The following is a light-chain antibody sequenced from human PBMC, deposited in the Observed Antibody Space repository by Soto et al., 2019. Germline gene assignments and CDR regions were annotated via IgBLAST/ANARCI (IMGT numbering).Light chain of an antibody. Sequence: VLAQPTSVSGSPGQSITISCTGNHNDIGTYDYVSWYQQHPGRAPRLLIHGVTTRPSGISGRFSASKSGLTASLTISGLQPEDEADYYCSSSTSNRIYVFGPGTKV. CDR2: GVT. J-gene: IGLJ1*01. CDR3: SSSTSNRIYV. CDR1: HNDIGTYDY. V-gene: IGLV2-14*03.